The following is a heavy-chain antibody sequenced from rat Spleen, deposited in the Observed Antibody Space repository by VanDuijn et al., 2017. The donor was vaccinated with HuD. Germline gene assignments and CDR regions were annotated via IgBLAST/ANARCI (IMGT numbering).Heavy chain of an antibody. D-gene: IGHD3-4*01. CDR3: ARPPTGVDY. V-gene: IGHV5-29*01. J-gene: IGHJ2*01. Sequence: EVQLVESGGGLVQPGRSLKLSCAASGFTFSKYDMAWVRQAPTKGLEWVATISYDGSSTYYRDSVKGRFTISRDNAKSTLYLQMDSLRSEDTATYYCARPPTGVDYWGQGVMVTVSS. CDR2: ISYDGSST. CDR1: GFTFSKYD.